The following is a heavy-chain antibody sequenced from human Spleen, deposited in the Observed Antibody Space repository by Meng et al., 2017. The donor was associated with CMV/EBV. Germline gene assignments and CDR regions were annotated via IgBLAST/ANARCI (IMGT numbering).Heavy chain of an antibody. CDR2: INPNSGGT. D-gene: IGHD6-19*01. Sequence: SVKVSCKASGYTFTDYSMHWVRQAPGQGLEWMGWINPNSGGTNYAQKFQGRVTMTRDTSINTAYMELSRLRSDDTAVYYCARGSSGWYFDYWGQGTLVTVSS. CDR3: ARGSSGWYFDY. CDR1: GYTFTDYS. V-gene: IGHV1-2*02. J-gene: IGHJ4*02.